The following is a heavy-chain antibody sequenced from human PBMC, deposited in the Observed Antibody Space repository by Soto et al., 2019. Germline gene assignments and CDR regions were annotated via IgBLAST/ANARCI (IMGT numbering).Heavy chain of an antibody. V-gene: IGHV1-69*01. CDR2: IIPIFGTA. CDR3: ARAIVGPTTTGWLDP. CDR1: GGTFSRYA. D-gene: IGHD1-26*01. J-gene: IGHJ5*02. Sequence: QVQLVQSGAEMKKPGSSVKVSCKASGGTFSRYAISWVRQAPGQGLEWMGGIIPIFGTANYAQKFQGRVTITADESTSTAYMELSSLRFEVTAVYYCARAIVGPTTTGWLDPWGQVTLVTVSS.